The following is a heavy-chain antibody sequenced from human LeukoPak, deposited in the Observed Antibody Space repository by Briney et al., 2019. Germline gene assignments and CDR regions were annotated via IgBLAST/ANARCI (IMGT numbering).Heavy chain of an antibody. CDR1: GFTFSSYE. J-gene: IGHJ4*02. CDR3: ARDRVGTSLAGSDY. CDR2: ISSSGSTI. V-gene: IGHV3-48*03. D-gene: IGHD2-2*01. Sequence: PGRSLRLSCAASGFTFSSYEMNWVRQAPGKGLEWVSYISSSGSTIYYADSVKGRFTISRDNAKNSLYLQMNSLRAEDTAVYYCARDRVGTSLAGSDYWGQGTLVTVSS.